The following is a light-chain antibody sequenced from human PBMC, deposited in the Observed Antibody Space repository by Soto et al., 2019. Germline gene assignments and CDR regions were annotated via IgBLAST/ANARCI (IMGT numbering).Light chain of an antibody. CDR1: QTISSW. Sequence: DIQMTQSPSTLSGSVGDRVTITCRASQTISSWLAWYQQKPGKATKLLIYKASTLKSGVPSRFSGRGSGTEFTLTISSLQPDDFATYYCQHYNSYSGAFGQGTKVDIK. CDR3: QHYNSYSGA. CDR2: KAS. V-gene: IGKV1-5*03. J-gene: IGKJ1*01.